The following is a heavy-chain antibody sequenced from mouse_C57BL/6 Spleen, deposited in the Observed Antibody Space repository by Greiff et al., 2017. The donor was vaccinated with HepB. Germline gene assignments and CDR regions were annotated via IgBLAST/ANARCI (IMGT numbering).Heavy chain of an antibody. J-gene: IGHJ1*03. CDR2: ILPGSGST. CDR3: ARGGWGTVVATGYFDV. CDR1: GYTFTGYW. Sequence: VKLMESGAELMKPGASVKLSCKATGYTFTGYWIEWVKQRPGHGLEWIGEILPGSGSTNYNEKFKGKATFTADTSSNTAYMQLSSLTTEDSAIYYCARGGWGTVVATGYFDVWGTGTTVTVSS. V-gene: IGHV1-9*01. D-gene: IGHD1-1*01.